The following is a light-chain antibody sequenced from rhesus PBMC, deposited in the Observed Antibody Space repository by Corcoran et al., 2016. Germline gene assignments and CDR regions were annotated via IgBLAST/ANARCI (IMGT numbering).Light chain of an antibody. CDR1: QGSRRY. CDR3: LHHNSYPYS. J-gene: IGKJ2*01. V-gene: IGKV1-28*03. Sequence: DIQMTQSPSSLSASVGDTVTITCRASQGSRRYLNWFQQKTGKAPKLLIYAASSLESGVPSRFSGSGSGTTFTLTISILQPEDFAAYYCLHHNSYPYSFGQGTKVEIK. CDR2: AAS.